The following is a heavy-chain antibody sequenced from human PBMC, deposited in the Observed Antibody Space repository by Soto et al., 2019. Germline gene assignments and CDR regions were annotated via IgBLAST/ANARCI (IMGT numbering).Heavy chain of an antibody. D-gene: IGHD2-2*01. CDR3: GRDGAYCRSTRCLNWVDP. J-gene: IGHJ5*02. CDR1: GYTCTGYY. V-gene: IGHV1-2*02. CDR2: INPNSGGP. Sequence: SVKGSCKSSGYTCTGYYMHWQRQAPEQGLDWMGWINPNSGGPNYAQKFQGRVTMTRDTSISTAYMELSRLRSDDTAVYYCGRDGAYCRSTRCLNWVDPWGEGTLVTVSA.